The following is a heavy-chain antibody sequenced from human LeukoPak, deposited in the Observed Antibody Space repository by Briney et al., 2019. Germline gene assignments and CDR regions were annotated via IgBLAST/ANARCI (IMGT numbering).Heavy chain of an antibody. D-gene: IGHD1-26*01. J-gene: IGHJ4*01. CDR1: GGSFSGYY. Sequence: SETLSLTCAVYGGSFSGYYWSWIRQPPGKGLEWIGEINHSGIASTSYNPSLKSRVTISVDTSKNQFSPKLNSVTAADTAVYYCARLEVWAGALDYWGQGTLVTVSS. V-gene: IGHV4-34*01. CDR2: INHSGIAST. CDR3: ARLEVWAGALDY.